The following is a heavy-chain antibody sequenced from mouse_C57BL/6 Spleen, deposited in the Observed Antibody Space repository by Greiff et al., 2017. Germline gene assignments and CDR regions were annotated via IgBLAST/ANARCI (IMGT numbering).Heavy chain of an antibody. CDR3: ARKGYGSSYGYFDY. Sequence: QVQLQQPGAELVMPGASVKLSCKASGYTFTSYWMHWVKQRPGQGLEWIGEIDPSDSYTNCNQKFKGKSTLTVDKSSSTAYMQLSSLTSEDSAVYYCARKGYGSSYGYFDYWGQGTTLTVSS. CDR2: IDPSDSYT. J-gene: IGHJ2*01. V-gene: IGHV1-69*01. D-gene: IGHD1-1*01. CDR1: GYTFTSYW.